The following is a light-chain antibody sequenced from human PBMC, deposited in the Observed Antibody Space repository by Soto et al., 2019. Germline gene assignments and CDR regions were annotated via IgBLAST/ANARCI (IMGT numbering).Light chain of an antibody. V-gene: IGKV4-1*01. CDR1: QSILFSSNNKNY. CDR2: WAS. Sequence: DIVMTQSPDSLAVSLGARATINCKSSQSILFSSNNKNYLAWYRQKAGQPPKLLIYWASTRESGVPDRFSGSGSGTDFTLTISSLQAEDVAVYHCQQCYSAPMTFGQGTRLEIK. CDR3: QQCYSAPMT. J-gene: IGKJ5*01.